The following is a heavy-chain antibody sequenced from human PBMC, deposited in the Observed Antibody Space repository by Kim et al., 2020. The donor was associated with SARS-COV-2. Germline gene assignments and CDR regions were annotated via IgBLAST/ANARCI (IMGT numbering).Heavy chain of an antibody. CDR1: GFTYSSYE. J-gene: IGHJ6*02. D-gene: IGHD3-9*01. CDR2: ISSSGSTI. Sequence: GGSLRLSCAASGFTYSSYEMNWVRQAPGKGLEWVSYISSSGSTIYYADSVKGRFTISRDNAKNSLYLQMNSLRAEDTAVYYCAREVDFDWLPYYYSGMDVCGQGTTVTVSS. CDR3: AREVDFDWLPYYYSGMDV. V-gene: IGHV3-48*03.